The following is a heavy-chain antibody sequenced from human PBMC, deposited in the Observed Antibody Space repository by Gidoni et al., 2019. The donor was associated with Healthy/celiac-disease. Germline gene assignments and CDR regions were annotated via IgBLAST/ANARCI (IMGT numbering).Heavy chain of an antibody. Sequence: QLQLQESGPGLVQPSETLSLTCTVSGGSISSSSYYWGWIRQPPGKGLEWIGSIYYSGSTYYNPSLKSRVTISVDTSKNQFSLKLSSVTAADTAVYYCARSSGWYAAVDYWGQGTLVTVSS. CDR1: GGSISSSSYY. D-gene: IGHD6-19*01. J-gene: IGHJ4*02. V-gene: IGHV4-39*01. CDR2: IYYSGST. CDR3: ARSSGWYAAVDY.